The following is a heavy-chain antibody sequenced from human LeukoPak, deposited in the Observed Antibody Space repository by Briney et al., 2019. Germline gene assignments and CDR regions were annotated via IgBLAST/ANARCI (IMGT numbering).Heavy chain of an antibody. D-gene: IGHD4-17*01. CDR3: AREGGGENGEYFQY. V-gene: IGHV4-38-2*02. CDR2: IYHSGST. Sequence: SETLSLTCTVSGYSISSGYYWGWIRQPPGKGLEWIGSIYHSGSTYYNPSLKSRVTISVDTSKNQFSLKLSSVTAADTAVYYCAREGGGENGEYFQYWGQGTLVIVSS. J-gene: IGHJ1*01. CDR1: GYSISSGYY.